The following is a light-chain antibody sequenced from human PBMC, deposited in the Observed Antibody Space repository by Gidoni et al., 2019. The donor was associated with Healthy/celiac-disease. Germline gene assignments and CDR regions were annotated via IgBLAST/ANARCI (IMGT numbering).Light chain of an antibody. V-gene: IGLV3-25*02. CDR3: PSADSSGTYAVV. J-gene: IGLJ2*01. Sequence: SCELTQPPSGSVSPGQTARITCSGDAVPKQYAYWYQQKPGQAPVLVIYNDRERPSGIPVRFSGSSSGPTGTLTISCVQAADAADYYCPSADSSGTYAVVFGGGTKLTVL. CDR1: AVPKQY. CDR2: NDR.